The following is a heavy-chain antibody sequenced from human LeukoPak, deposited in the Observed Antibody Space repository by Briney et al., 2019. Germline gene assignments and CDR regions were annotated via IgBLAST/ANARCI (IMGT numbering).Heavy chain of an antibody. CDR2: MKYDGSEK. V-gene: IGHV3-7*01. J-gene: IGHJ4*02. D-gene: IGHD6-13*01. CDR1: GFTFSSYW. Sequence: GGSLRLSCAASGFTFSSYWMSWVRQAPGKGLEWVANMKYDGSEKYYVDSVKGRFTISRDNAKNSLYLQMNSLRAEDTAVYYCARDIEAAGLFLDYWGQGTVVTVSS. CDR3: ARDIEAAGLFLDY.